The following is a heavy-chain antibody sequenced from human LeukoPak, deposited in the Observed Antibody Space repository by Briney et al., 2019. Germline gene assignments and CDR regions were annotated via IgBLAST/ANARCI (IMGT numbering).Heavy chain of an antibody. D-gene: IGHD3-3*01. CDR1: GYTFTGYY. V-gene: IGHV1-2*06. Sequence: APVKVSCKASGYTFTGYYMHWVRQAPGQGLEWMGRINPNSGGTNYAQKFQGRVTMTRDTSISTAYMELSRLRSDDTAVYYCARIYDFWSGHAFDYWGQGTLVTVSS. CDR3: ARIYDFWSGHAFDY. J-gene: IGHJ4*02. CDR2: INPNSGGT.